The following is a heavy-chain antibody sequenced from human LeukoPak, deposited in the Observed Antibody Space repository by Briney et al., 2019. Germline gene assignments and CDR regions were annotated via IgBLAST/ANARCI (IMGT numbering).Heavy chain of an antibody. Sequence: SETLSLTCAVYGGSFSGYYWSWIRQPPGKGLEWIGEINHSGSTNYNPSLKSRVTISVDTSKNQFSLKLSSVTAADTAVYYCARFQGLRDAFDIWGQGTMVTVSS. CDR2: INHSGST. CDR1: GGSFSGYY. J-gene: IGHJ3*02. CDR3: ARFQGLRDAFDI. V-gene: IGHV4-34*01.